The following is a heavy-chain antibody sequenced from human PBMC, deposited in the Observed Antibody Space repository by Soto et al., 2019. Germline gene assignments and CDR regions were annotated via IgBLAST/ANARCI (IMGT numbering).Heavy chain of an antibody. J-gene: IGHJ5*02. D-gene: IGHD2-2*02. Sequence: PSETLSLTCTVSGGSISSYYWSWIRQPPGKGLEWIGYIYYSGHTNYNPSLKSRVTISVDTSKNQFSLKLSSVTAADTAVYYCARGYCSSTSCYIWDNWFDPWGQGTLVTSPQ. CDR2: IYYSGHT. V-gene: IGHV4-59*01. CDR1: GGSISSYY. CDR3: ARGYCSSTSCYIWDNWFDP.